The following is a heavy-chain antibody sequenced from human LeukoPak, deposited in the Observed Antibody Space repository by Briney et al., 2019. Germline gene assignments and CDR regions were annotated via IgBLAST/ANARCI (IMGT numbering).Heavy chain of an antibody. J-gene: IGHJ6*02. CDR3: ARDVVVPAAIRGYYYYYGMDV. CDR2: IYTSGST. Sequence: SETLSLTCTVSGGSISSYYWSWIRQPAGKGLEWIGRIYTSGSTNYNPSLKSRVTMSVDTSKNQFSLKLSSVTAADTAVYYCARDVVVPAAIRGYYYYYGMDVWGQGTTVTVSS. V-gene: IGHV4-4*07. CDR1: GGSISSYY. D-gene: IGHD2-2*02.